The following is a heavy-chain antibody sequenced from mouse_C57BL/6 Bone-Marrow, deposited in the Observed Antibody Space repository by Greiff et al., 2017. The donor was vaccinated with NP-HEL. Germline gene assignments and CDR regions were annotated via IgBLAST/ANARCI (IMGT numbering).Heavy chain of an antibody. CDR3: AGRHYGSVLDV. V-gene: IGHV1-64*01. Sequence: VQLQQSGAELVKPGASVKLSCKASGYTFTSYWMHWVKQRPGQGLEWIGMIHPYSGSTNYNQKFKSKATLTVDKSSSTAYMQLSSLTSADSAVYYCAGRHYGSVLDVWGTGTTVTVAS. J-gene: IGHJ1*03. D-gene: IGHD1-1*01. CDR1: GYTFTSYW. CDR2: IHPYSGST.